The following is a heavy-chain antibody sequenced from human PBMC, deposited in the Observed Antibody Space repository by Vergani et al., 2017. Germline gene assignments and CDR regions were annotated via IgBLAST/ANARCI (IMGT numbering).Heavy chain of an antibody. Sequence: QVQLVQSGAEVKKPGSSVKVSCKASGGTFSSYAISWVRQAPGQGLEWMGGIIPIFGTANYAQKFQGRVTITADESTSTAYMELRSLRSDDTAVYYCARYVLVRGVISPSNHNWFDPWGQGTLVTVSS. D-gene: IGHD3-10*01. CDR1: GGTFSSYA. CDR2: IIPIFGTA. CDR3: ARYVLVRGVISPSNHNWFDP. J-gene: IGHJ5*02. V-gene: IGHV1-69*01.